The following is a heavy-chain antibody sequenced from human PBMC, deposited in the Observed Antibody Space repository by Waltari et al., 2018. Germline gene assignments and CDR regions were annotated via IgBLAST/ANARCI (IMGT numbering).Heavy chain of an antibody. D-gene: IGHD2-21*02. CDR2: IYYSGST. V-gene: IGHV4-59*01. CDR3: ARAAVVTYYWYFDL. CDR1: GGSLSSYY. Sequence: QVQLQESGPGLVKPSETLSLTCPVPGGSLSSYYWIWIRQPPGKGLEWIGYIYYSGSTNYNPSLKSRVTISVDTSKNQFSLKLSSVTAADTAVYYCARAAVVTYYWYFDLWGRGTLVTVSS. J-gene: IGHJ2*01.